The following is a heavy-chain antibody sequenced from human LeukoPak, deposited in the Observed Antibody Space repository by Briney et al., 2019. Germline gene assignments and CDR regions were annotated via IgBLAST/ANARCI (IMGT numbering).Heavy chain of an antibody. CDR3: AKKEAYYYGSGSDYFDY. D-gene: IGHD3-10*01. Sequence: GGSLRLSCAASGFTFSSYAMSWVRQAPGKGLEWVSAISGSGGSTYYADSVKGRFTISRDNSKNTLYLQMNSLRAEDTAVYYGAKKEAYYYGSGSDYFDYWGQGTLATVSS. CDR1: GFTFSSYA. J-gene: IGHJ4*02. V-gene: IGHV3-23*01. CDR2: ISGSGGST.